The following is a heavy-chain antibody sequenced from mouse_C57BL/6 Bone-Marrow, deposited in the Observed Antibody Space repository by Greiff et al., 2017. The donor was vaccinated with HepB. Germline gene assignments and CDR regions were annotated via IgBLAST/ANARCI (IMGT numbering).Heavy chain of an antibody. CDR1: GFTFSDYY. V-gene: IGHV5-12*01. CDR2: ISNGGGST. Sequence: EVHLVESGGGLVQPGGSLKLSCAASGFTFSDYYMYWVRQTPEKRLEWVAYISNGGGSTYYPDTVKGRFTISRDNAKNTLYLQMSRLKSEDTAMYYCARMITTGYYFDYWGQGTTLTVSS. CDR3: ARMITTGYYFDY. J-gene: IGHJ2*01. D-gene: IGHD2-4*01.